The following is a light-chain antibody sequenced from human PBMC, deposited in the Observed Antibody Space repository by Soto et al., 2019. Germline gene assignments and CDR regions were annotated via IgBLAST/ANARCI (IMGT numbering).Light chain of an antibody. J-gene: IGKJ4*01. CDR1: QSVSSGY. Sequence: EIVLTQSPGTLSLSPGDGATLSCRASQSVSSGYLAWYQQHPGQAPRLLIYDASNRATGIPPRFSGSGSGTDFTLTISSLEPEDFAVYYCQQRSDWPPFTFGGGTKVDIK. CDR3: QQRSDWPPFT. CDR2: DAS. V-gene: IGKV3-11*01.